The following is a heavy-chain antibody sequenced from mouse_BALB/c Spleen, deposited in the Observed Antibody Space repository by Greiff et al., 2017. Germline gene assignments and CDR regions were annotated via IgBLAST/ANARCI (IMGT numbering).Heavy chain of an antibody. CDR3: ARGYDGGYYCDY. CDR2: IDPANGNT. D-gene: IGHD2-14*01. Sequence: DVKLVESGAELVKPGASVKLSCTASGFNIKDTYMHWVKQRPEQGLEWIGRIDPANGNTKYDPKFQGKATITADTSSNTAYLQLSSLTSEDTAVYYCARGYDGGYYCDYWGQGTTLTVSS. CDR1: GFNIKDTY. V-gene: IGHV14-3*02. J-gene: IGHJ2*01.